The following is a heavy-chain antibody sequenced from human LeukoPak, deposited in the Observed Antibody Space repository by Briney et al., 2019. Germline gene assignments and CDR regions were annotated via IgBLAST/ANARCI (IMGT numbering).Heavy chain of an antibody. V-gene: IGHV4-38-2*02. Sequence: SETLSLTCTVSGYSISSGYYWGWIRQPPGKGLEWIGSISYTGDTYYSPSLKSRLTMSVDTSKNQFSLRLSFVTAADTAVYYCVRETHVDFWGQGTLVTVSS. J-gene: IGHJ4*02. CDR3: VRETHVDF. CDR2: ISYTGDT. CDR1: GYSISSGYY.